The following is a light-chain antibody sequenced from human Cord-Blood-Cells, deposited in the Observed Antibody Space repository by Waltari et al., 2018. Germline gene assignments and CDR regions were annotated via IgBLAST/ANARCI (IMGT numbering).Light chain of an antibody. J-gene: IGKJ4*01. V-gene: IGKV1-39*01. CDR1: QSIISY. CDR2: AAS. CDR3: QQSYRTPLT. Sequence: DIQMTQSPSSLSASLGDRVTLTCRASQSIISYLNWYQQKPGKAPKLLIYAASSLQSGVPSRFSGSGSWTEFTLTISSLQPEDFAIYYCQQSYRTPLTFGGGTKVEIK.